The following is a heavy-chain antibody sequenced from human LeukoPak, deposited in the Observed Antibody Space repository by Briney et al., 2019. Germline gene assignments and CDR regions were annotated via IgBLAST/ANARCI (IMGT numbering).Heavy chain of an antibody. CDR2: INPNSGGT. D-gene: IGHD5-18*01. J-gene: IGHJ4*02. CDR1: GYTFTGYY. Sequence: ASVKVSCKASGYTFTGYYMHWVRQAPGQGLEWMGWINPNSGGTNYAQKFQGRVTMTRDTSIGTAYMELSRLRSDDTAVYYCARVIRTRAGGYSYGSFLYWGQGTLVTVSS. CDR3: ARVIRTRAGGYSYGSFLY. V-gene: IGHV1-2*02.